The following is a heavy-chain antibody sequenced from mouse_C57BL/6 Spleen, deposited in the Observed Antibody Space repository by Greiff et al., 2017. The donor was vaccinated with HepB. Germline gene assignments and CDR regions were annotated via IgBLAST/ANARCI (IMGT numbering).Heavy chain of an antibody. CDR3: ARETMIRYFDV. V-gene: IGHV1-76*01. D-gene: IGHD2-4*01. Sequence: QVQLQQSGAELVRPGASVKLSCKASGYTFTDYYINWVKQRPGQGLEWIARIYPGSGNTYYNEKFKGKATLTAEKSSSTAYMQLSSLTSEDSSVYFCARETMIRYFDVWGTGTTVTVSS. CDR1: GYTFTDYY. J-gene: IGHJ1*03. CDR2: IYPGSGNT.